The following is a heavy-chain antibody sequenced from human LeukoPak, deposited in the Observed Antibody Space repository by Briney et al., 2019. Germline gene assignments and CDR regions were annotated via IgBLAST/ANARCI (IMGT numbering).Heavy chain of an antibody. CDR2: IKQDGSEK. V-gene: IGHV3-7*01. Sequence: GGSLRLSCAASGFTFSSYWMSWVRQAPGKGLEWVANIKQDGSEKYYVDSVKGRFTISRDNAKNSLYLKMNSLRAEDTAVYYCARDQGGNSGLDYFDYWGQGTLVTVSS. CDR3: ARDQGGNSGLDYFDY. CDR1: GFTFSSYW. J-gene: IGHJ4*02. D-gene: IGHD4-23*01.